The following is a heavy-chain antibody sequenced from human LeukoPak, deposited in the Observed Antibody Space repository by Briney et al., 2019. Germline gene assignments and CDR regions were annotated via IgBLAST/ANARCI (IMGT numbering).Heavy chain of an antibody. V-gene: IGHV4-34*01. CDR3: ARGLGAYYYGSGSYYFDY. J-gene: IGHJ4*02. CDR2: INHGGST. Sequence: SETLSLTCAVYGGSFSGYYWSWIRQPPGKGLEWIGEINHGGSTNYNPSLKSRVTISVDTSKNQFSLKLSSVTAADTAVYYCARGLGAYYYGSGSYYFDYWGQGTLVTVSS. D-gene: IGHD3-10*01. CDR1: GGSFSGYY.